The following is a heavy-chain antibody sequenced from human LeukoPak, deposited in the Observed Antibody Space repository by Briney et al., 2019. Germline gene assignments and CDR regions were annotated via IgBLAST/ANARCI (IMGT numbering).Heavy chain of an antibody. V-gene: IGHV3-30-3*01. CDR1: GFTFSSHA. CDR3: ARDSSGYLDY. CDR2: ISYDGSNK. D-gene: IGHD6-19*01. J-gene: IGHJ4*02. Sequence: PGRSLRLSCAASGFTFSSHAMHWVRQAPGKGLEWVAVISYDGSNKYYADSVKGRFTISRDNSKNTLYLQMNSLRAEDTAVYYCARDSSGYLDYWGQGTLVTVSS.